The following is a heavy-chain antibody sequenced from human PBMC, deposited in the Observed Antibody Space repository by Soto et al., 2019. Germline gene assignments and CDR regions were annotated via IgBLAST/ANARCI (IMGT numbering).Heavy chain of an antibody. D-gene: IGHD6-19*01. V-gene: IGHV3-33*01. J-gene: IGHJ6*03. CDR3: ARGAGWSQYNYYINV. CDR1: GFTFSSYG. Sequence: QVQLVESGGGVVQPGRSLRLSCAASGFTFSSYGMHWVRQAPGKGLEWVAIISFDGSNRYYADSVKGRFTISRDSSKNTLYLHVNSLRAEDTAVYYCARGAGWSQYNYYINVWGKGTTVTVSS. CDR2: ISFDGSNR.